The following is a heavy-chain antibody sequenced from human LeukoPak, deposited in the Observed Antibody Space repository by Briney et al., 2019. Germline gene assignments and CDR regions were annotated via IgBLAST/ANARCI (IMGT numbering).Heavy chain of an antibody. J-gene: IGHJ5*02. D-gene: IGHD5-18*01. CDR3: ARAFSYYVTPRGYSYGPDTTNWFDP. Sequence: GASVKVSCKASGYTFTSYGISWVRQAPGQGLEWMGWISAYNGNTNYAQKLQGRVTMTTDTSTSTAYMELRSLRSDDTAVYYCARAFSYYVTPRGYSYGPDTTNWFDPWGQGTLVTVSS. CDR2: ISAYNGNT. V-gene: IGHV1-18*01. CDR1: GYTFTSYG.